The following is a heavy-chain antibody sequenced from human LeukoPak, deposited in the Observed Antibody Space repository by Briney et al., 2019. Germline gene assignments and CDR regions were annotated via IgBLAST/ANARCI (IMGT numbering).Heavy chain of an antibody. CDR3: ARSPNYYGSGLDV. V-gene: IGHV1-18*01. D-gene: IGHD3-10*01. Sequence: ASVKVTCKASGYTFTSNAISWVRQAPGQGLEWMGWISAYNGNTNYAQKLQGRVTMATDTSTSTAYMELRSLRSDDTAVYYCARSPNYYGSGLDVWGQGTTVTVSS. CDR1: GYTFTSNA. J-gene: IGHJ6*02. CDR2: ISAYNGNT.